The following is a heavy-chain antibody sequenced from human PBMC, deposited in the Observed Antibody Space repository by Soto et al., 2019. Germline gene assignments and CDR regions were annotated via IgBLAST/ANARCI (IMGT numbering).Heavy chain of an antibody. D-gene: IGHD6-19*01. V-gene: IGHV3-23*01. J-gene: IGHJ4*03. CDR2: ISGSGGSA. CDR1: GFSFSNYA. Sequence: GGSLRLSCAASGFSFSNYAMNWVRQAPGKGLEWVSVISGSGGSASYADSVQGRFTISRDDSNNTLYLQMNSLRAEDTAIYSFVIDDSAWYSRVSSYFWGRGTLGTVSS. CDR3: VIDDSAWYSRVSSYF.